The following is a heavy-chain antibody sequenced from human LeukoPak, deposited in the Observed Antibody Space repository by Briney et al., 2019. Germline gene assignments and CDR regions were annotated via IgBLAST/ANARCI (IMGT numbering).Heavy chain of an antibody. Sequence: GGSLRLSCAASGFTFSSYGMHWVRQAPGKGLEWVAVISYDGSNKYYADSVKGRFTISRDNSKNTLYLQMNSLRAEDTAVYYCARDPAQDYYGSGSYPDCWGQGTLVTVSS. J-gene: IGHJ4*02. V-gene: IGHV3-30*03. CDR1: GFTFSSYG. D-gene: IGHD3-10*01. CDR3: ARDPAQDYYGSGSYPDC. CDR2: ISYDGSNK.